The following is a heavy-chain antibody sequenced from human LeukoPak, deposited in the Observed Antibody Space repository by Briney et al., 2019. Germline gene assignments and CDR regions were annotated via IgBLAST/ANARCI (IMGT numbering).Heavy chain of an antibody. CDR1: GYTFTGYY. CDR2: INPNSGGT. D-gene: IGHD3-16*01. V-gene: IGHV1-2*06. Sequence: GASVKVSCKASGYTFTGYYMHWVRQAPGQGLGWMGRINPNSGGTNYAQKFQGRVTMTRDTSISTAYMELSRLRSDDTAVYYCARGGGGFGIADREADYRGQGTLVTVSS. CDR3: ARGGGGFGIADREADY. J-gene: IGHJ4*02.